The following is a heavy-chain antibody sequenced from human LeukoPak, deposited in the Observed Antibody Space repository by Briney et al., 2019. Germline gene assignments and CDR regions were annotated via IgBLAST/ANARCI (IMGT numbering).Heavy chain of an antibody. CDR2: IKKDGSEK. V-gene: IGHV3-7*01. CDR1: GFTFTTYW. CDR3: ARHLSGVTGYTYGRGIDY. D-gene: IGHD5-18*01. J-gene: IGHJ4*02. Sequence: PGESLRLPCAASGFTFTTYWMSWVRQAPGKGLEWVANIKKDGSEKYYVDSVKGRFTISRDNAKTSLYLQMISLRAEDTAVYYCARHLSGVTGYTYGRGIDYWGQGTLVTVSS.